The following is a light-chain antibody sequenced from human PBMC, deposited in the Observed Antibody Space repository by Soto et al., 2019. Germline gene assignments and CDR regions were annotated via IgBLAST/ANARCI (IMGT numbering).Light chain of an antibody. J-gene: IGLJ3*02. CDR2: GND. CDR3: QSYDSSLSGFCV. Sequence: QYVLKRGPSVSSAPGQRVTISNTGSSSNIGAGYDVHWYQQFSGTSPKLLIYGNDNPPSGVPDPFSGSKSGRSASLTIIGLLVDDEAEYYCQSYDSSLSGFCVVGGGSKVTVL. CDR1: SSNIGAGYD. V-gene: IGLV1-40*01.